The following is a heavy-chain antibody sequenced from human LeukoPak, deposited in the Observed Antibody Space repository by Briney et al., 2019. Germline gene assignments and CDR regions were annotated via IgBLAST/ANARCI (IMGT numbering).Heavy chain of an antibody. CDR2: INHSGST. CDR1: GGSISSSTYY. CDR3: ARSPKIFCSGGSCYPS. V-gene: IGHV4-39*07. J-gene: IGHJ4*02. D-gene: IGHD2-15*01. Sequence: PSETLSLTCTVSGGSISSSTYYWGWIRQPPGKGLEWIGEINHSGSTNYNPSLKSRVTISVDTSKNQFSLKLSSVTAADTAVYYCARSPKIFCSGGSCYPSWGQGTLVTVSS.